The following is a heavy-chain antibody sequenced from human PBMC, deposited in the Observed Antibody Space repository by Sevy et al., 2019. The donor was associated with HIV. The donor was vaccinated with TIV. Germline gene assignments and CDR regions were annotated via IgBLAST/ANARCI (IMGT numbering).Heavy chain of an antibody. CDR1: GFTFSSYS. J-gene: IGHJ4*02. Sequence: GGSLRLSCAASGFTFSSYSMNWVRQAPGKELEWVSSISTSSSYIYYADSVKGRFTISRDNAKNSLYLQMISLRAEDTAVYYCARDEVGGSYWEFDYWGQGTLVTVSS. V-gene: IGHV3-21*01. D-gene: IGHD1-26*01. CDR2: ISTSSSYI. CDR3: ARDEVGGSYWEFDY.